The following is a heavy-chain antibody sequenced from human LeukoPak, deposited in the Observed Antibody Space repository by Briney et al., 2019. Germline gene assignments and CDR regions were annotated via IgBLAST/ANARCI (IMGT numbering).Heavy chain of an antibody. V-gene: IGHV4-34*01. Sequence: SQTLSLTCGVSSGSLSGYYWRWMRQPPGGGLEWLGEITHSGSPNYNPSLKSRVTISGDTSKKQFSLNLTSVTAADTGVYYCARGVDLWGRGTPVSVSS. CDR2: ITHSGSP. CDR3: ARGVDL. CDR1: SGSLSGYY. J-gene: IGHJ2*01.